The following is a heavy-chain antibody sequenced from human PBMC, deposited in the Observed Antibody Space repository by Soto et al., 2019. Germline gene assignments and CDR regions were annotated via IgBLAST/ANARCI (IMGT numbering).Heavy chain of an antibody. D-gene: IGHD2-2*01. Sequence: EVQLLESGGGLVQPGGSLRLSCAASGFTFSSYAMSWVRQAPGKGLEWVSAISGSGGSTYYADSVKGRFTISRDNSKNTLYLQRNRLRAEDTAVYYCAKGRGYCSSTSCYVGSDYWGQGTLVTVSS. CDR2: ISGSGGST. CDR1: GFTFSSYA. J-gene: IGHJ4*02. CDR3: AKGRGYCSSTSCYVGSDY. V-gene: IGHV3-23*01.